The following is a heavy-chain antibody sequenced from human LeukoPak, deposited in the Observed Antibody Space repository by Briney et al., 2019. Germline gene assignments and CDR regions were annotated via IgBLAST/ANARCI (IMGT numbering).Heavy chain of an antibody. Sequence: GGSLRLSCEASGFTFSDYYMSWIRQAPGKVLEWVSYISSSGSPISYADSVKGRFTIYRDNAKNSLYLQMNSLRDDDTAVYYCARRNCYDSSGPFDYWGQGTLVTVSS. V-gene: IGHV3-11*01. CDR3: ARRNCYDSSGPFDY. J-gene: IGHJ4*02. D-gene: IGHD3-22*01. CDR2: ISSSGSPI. CDR1: GFTFSDYY.